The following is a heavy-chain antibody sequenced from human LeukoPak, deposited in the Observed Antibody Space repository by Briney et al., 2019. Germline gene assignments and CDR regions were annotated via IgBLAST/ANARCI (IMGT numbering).Heavy chain of an antibody. CDR1: GFTFDNYV. CDR2: IAWNSGNT. CDR3: ANDMNSYGSGSSYNPWGPFDS. V-gene: IGHV3-9*01. D-gene: IGHD3-10*01. Sequence: PGRSLRLSCAASGFTFDNYVMHWVRQAPGKGLEWVSGIAWNSGNTGFADSVKGRFTISRDNAENSLYLQMNSLTPEDTAFYFCANDMNSYGSGSSYNPWGPFDSWGQGTLVTVSS. J-gene: IGHJ4*02.